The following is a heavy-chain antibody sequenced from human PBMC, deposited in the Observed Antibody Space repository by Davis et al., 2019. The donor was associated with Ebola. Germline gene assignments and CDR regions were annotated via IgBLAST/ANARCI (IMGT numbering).Heavy chain of an antibody. CDR3: AKDRAYSGYPDGGY. J-gene: IGHJ4*02. Sequence: GESLKISCAASGFTFSSYAMSWVRQAPGKGLEWVSAISGSGGSTYYADSVKGRFTISRDNSKNTLYLQMNSLRADDTAVYYCAKDRAYSGYPDGGYWGQGTLVTVSS. D-gene: IGHD5-12*01. CDR1: GFTFSSYA. CDR2: ISGSGGST. V-gene: IGHV3-23*01.